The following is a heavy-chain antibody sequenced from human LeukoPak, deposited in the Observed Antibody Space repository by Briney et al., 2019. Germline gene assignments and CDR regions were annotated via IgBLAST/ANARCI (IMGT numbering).Heavy chain of an antibody. J-gene: IGHJ5*02. CDR2: IYHGGST. Sequence: SETLSLTCAVSGGSISSSNWWSWVRPPPGEGLEWIGEIYHGGSTNYNPSLKSRVTISVDKSNNQFSLKLTSVTAADTAVYYCAGETYGFDPWGQGTLVTVSS. D-gene: IGHD3-16*01. CDR3: AGETYGFDP. V-gene: IGHV4-4*02. CDR1: GGSISSSNW.